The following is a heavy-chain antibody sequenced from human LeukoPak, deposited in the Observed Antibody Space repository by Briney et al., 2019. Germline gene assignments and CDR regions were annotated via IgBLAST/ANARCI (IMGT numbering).Heavy chain of an antibody. Sequence: PSETLSLTCTVSGGPISSYYWSWIRQPPGKGLEGVGYIYYSGSTNYNPSLKSRVTISVDTSKNQFSLKLSSVTAADTAVYYCARGRLPIDYWGQGTLVTVSS. V-gene: IGHV4-59*01. CDR3: ARGRLPIDY. J-gene: IGHJ4*02. D-gene: IGHD4-11*01. CDR2: IYYSGST. CDR1: GGPISSYY.